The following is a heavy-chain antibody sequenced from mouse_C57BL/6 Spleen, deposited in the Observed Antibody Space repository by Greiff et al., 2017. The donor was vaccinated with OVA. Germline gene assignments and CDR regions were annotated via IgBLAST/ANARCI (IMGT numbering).Heavy chain of an antibody. Sequence: QVQLKESGPELVKPGASVKISCKASGYAFSSSWMNWVKQRPGKGLEWIGRIYPGDGDTNYNGKFKGKATLTADKSSSTAYMQLSSLTSEDSEVYFCARSVYYSNYVYAMDYWGQGTSVTVSS. D-gene: IGHD2-5*01. CDR1: GYAFSSSW. V-gene: IGHV1-82*01. CDR2: IYPGDGDT. J-gene: IGHJ4*01. CDR3: ARSVYYSNYVYAMDY.